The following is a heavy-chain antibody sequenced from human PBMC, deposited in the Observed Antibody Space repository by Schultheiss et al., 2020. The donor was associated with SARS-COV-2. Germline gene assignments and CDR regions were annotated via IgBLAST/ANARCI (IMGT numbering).Heavy chain of an antibody. V-gene: IGHV3-23*01. J-gene: IGHJ3*02. CDR2: ISGSGGST. CDR1: GFTFSNAW. Sequence: GGSLRLSCAASGFTFSNAWMNWVRQAPGKGLEWVSAISGSGGSTYYADSVKGRFTISRDNAKNTLYLQMNSLRAEDTAVYYCARAEYDAFDIWGQGTMVTVSS. CDR3: ARAEYDAFDI. D-gene: IGHD2/OR15-2a*01.